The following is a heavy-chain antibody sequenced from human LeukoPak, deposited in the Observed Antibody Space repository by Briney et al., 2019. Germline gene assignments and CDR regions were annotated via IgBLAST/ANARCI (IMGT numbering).Heavy chain of an antibody. CDR2: IYSGGST. V-gene: IGHV3-66*01. D-gene: IGHD5-12*01. CDR3: AKDRSGYDHFDY. J-gene: IGHJ4*02. CDR1: GFTVSANY. Sequence: GGSLRLSCAASGFTVSANYMSWVRQTPGKGLEWVSVIYSGGSTYYADSVKGRFTISRDNSKNTVYLQMNSLRAEDTAVYYCAKDRSGYDHFDYWGQGTLVTVSS.